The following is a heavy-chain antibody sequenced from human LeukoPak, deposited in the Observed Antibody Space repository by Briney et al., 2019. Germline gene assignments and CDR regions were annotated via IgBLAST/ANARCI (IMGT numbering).Heavy chain of an antibody. J-gene: IGHJ4*02. CDR3: AKDPHYYGSGSYYKAVDY. CDR1: GFTFSSYE. D-gene: IGHD3-10*01. V-gene: IGHV3-48*03. Sequence: GGSLRLSCAASGFTFSSYEMNWVRQAPGKGLEWVSYISDTGSTIYYADSVEGRFTISRDNSKNTLYLQMNSLRAEDTAVYYCAKDPHYYGSGSYYKAVDYWGQGTLVTVSS. CDR2: ISDTGSTI.